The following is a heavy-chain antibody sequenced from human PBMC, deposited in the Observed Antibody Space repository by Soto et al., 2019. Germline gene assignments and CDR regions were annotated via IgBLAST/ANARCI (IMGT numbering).Heavy chain of an antibody. CDR3: ARGVRGERNLDY. D-gene: IGHD3-10*01. Sequence: SETLSLTCTVSGGSISSYYWSWIRQPPGKGLEWIGYIYYSGSTNYNPSLKSRVTISVDTSKNQFSLKLSSVTAADTAVYYCARGVRGERNLDYWGQGTLVTVSS. CDR2: IYYSGST. J-gene: IGHJ4*02. CDR1: GGSISSYY. V-gene: IGHV4-59*01.